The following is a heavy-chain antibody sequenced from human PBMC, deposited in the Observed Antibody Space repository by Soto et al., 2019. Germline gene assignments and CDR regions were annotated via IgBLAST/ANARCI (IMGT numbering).Heavy chain of an antibody. CDR3: DYGAWFDP. CDR1: GGTFSTYV. V-gene: IGHV1-2*02. CDR2: INPNSGGT. Sequence: QVQLVQSGADVTKPGSSVKVSCKASGGTFSTYVIGWVRQAPGQGLEWMGGINPNSGGTNYAQKFQGRVTMTRDTSISTAYMELSRLRSDDTDVYYCDYGAWFDPWGQGTLVTVSS. D-gene: IGHD3-16*01. J-gene: IGHJ5*02.